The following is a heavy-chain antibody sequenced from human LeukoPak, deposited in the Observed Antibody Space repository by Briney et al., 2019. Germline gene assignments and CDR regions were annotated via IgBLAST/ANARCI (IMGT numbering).Heavy chain of an antibody. CDR1: GYIFTNYA. CDR3: ARARYESRIWPKSRYDYYYYMDV. J-gene: IGHJ6*03. CDR2: INGGNGNT. Sequence: ASVKVSCKASGYIFTNYAMHWVRHAPGQRLEWMGWINGGNGNTKYSQEFQGRVTITRDTSASTAYMEVSSLRSEDMTVYYCARARYESRIWPKSRYDYYYYMDVWGKGTTVTVSS. D-gene: IGHD3-3*01. V-gene: IGHV1-3*03.